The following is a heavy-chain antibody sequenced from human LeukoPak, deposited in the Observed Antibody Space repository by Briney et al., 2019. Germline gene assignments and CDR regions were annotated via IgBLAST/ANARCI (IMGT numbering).Heavy chain of an antibody. CDR3: ARDSAAGTGWFDP. CDR2: ISSSSSYI. J-gene: IGHJ5*02. D-gene: IGHD6-13*01. V-gene: IGHV3-21*01. CDR1: GFTFSSYS. Sequence: PGGSLSLSCAASGFTFSSYSMNWVRQAPGKGLEWVSSISSSSSYIYYADSVKGQFTISRDNAKNSLYLQMNSLRAEDTAVYYCARDSAAGTGWFDPWGQGTLVTVSS.